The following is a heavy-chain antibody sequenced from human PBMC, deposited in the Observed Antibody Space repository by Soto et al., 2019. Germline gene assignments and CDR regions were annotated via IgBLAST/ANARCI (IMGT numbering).Heavy chain of an antibody. CDR1: GFTFSNYW. CDR3: GSVFEY. Sequence: HPGGSLRLSCAASGFTFSNYWMHWVRQVPGRGLVWVSRISHDGGGTSYADSVKGRFTISRYNAKNTVYLQMNSLRAEDSAVYYCGSVFEYWGQGTLVTVSS. J-gene: IGHJ4*02. CDR2: ISHDGGGT. V-gene: IGHV3-74*01.